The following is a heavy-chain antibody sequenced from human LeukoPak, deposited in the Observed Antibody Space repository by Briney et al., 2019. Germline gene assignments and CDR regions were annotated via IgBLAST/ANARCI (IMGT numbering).Heavy chain of an antibody. J-gene: IGHJ3*02. CDR1: GFTFDDYA. D-gene: IGHD1-26*01. CDR3: ARPSIVGAIRDAFDI. V-gene: IGHV3-9*01. Sequence: GRSLRLSCAASGFTFDDYAMHWVRQAPGKGLEWVSGISWNSGSIGYADSVKGRFTISRGNAKNSLYLQMNSLRAEDTAVYYCARPSIVGAIRDAFDIWGQGTMVTVSS. CDR2: ISWNSGSI.